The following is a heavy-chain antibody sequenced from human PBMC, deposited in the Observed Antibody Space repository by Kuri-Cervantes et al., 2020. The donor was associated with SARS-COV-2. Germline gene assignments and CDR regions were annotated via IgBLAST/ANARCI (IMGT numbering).Heavy chain of an antibody. J-gene: IGHJ4*02. D-gene: IGHD6-19*01. CDR1: GFTFSSYA. Sequence: GESLKISCAASGFTFSSYAMSWVRQAPGKGLEWVSAISGSGDSTYYADSVKGRFTISRDNSKNTLYLQMSSLRAEDTAVYYCAKDPRSSGWYDYWGQGTLVT. CDR2: ISGSGDST. CDR3: AKDPRSSGWYDY. V-gene: IGHV3-23*01.